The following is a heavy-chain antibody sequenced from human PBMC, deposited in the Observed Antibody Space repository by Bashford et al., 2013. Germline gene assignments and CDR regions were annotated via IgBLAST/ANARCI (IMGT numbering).Heavy chain of an antibody. CDR2: IYSGGNT. CDR1: GFTVSNNY. CDR3: ATNMKVVVFAFDI. D-gene: IGHD3-22*01. Sequence: GSLRLSCAASGFTVSNNYMSWVRQAPGKGLEWVSVIYSGGNTNYADSAKGRFTISRDNSKNTLYLQMNSLRAEDTAVYYCATNMKVVVFAFDIWGQGQWSPSPQ. J-gene: IGHJ3*02. V-gene: IGHV3-53*01.